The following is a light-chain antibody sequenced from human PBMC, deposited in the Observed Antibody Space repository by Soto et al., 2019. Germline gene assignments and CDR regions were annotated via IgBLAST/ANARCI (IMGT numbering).Light chain of an antibody. V-gene: IGKV1-5*03. CDR1: QSISSW. CDR2: KAS. CDR3: QQYDSYWT. J-gene: IGKJ1*01. Sequence: DIQMTQSPSTLSASVGDRVIITCRASQSISSWLAWYQQKPGKAPKLLIYKASTLESGAPSRFSGSGSGTEFTLTISSLQPDDFATYYCQQYDSYWTFGQGTKVEIK.